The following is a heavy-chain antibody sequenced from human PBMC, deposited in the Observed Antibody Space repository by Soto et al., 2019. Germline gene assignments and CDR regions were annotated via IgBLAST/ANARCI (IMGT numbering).Heavy chain of an antibody. J-gene: IGHJ4*02. V-gene: IGHV3-7*01. CDR1: GFTFSSCW. CDR2: IKQDGSEK. D-gene: IGHD4-17*01. Sequence: EVQLVESGGGLVQPGGSLRLSCAASGFTFSSCWMSWVRQSPGKGLEWVANIKQDGSEKYYEDSVKCRFTISRDNAKKSLYLQMNSLRAEDTAVYYCARDWWCYGDYDFDYWGQGTLVTVSS. CDR3: ARDWWCYGDYDFDY.